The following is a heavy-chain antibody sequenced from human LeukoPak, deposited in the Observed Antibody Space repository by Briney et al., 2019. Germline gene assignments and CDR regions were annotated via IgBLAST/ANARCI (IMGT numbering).Heavy chain of an antibody. CDR2: MNPNSGNT. CDR3: ARVPSYNGGEGLYFYGLDV. J-gene: IGHJ6*02. Sequence: ASVKVSCKASGYTFTSYDINWVRQATGQGLEWMGWMNPNSGNTGYAQKLQGRVTMTRDTSISTAYMELSSLACEDTAVYYCARVPSYNGGEGLYFYGLDVWGHGTTVTVSS. D-gene: IGHD2-21*01. V-gene: IGHV1-8*01. CDR1: GYTFTSYD.